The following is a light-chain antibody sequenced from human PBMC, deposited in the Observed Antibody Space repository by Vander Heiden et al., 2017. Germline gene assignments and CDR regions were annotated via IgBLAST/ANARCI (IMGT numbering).Light chain of an antibody. Sequence: IQMTQSPSTLSASVGDRVTITCRASQSISSWLAWYQQKPGKAPKLLIYKASSLESGVPSRFSGSGSETEFTLSISSLQPDDFATYYCQQYNSYHTFGGGTKVEIK. CDR3: QQYNSYHT. CDR2: KAS. V-gene: IGKV1-5*03. J-gene: IGKJ4*01. CDR1: QSISSW.